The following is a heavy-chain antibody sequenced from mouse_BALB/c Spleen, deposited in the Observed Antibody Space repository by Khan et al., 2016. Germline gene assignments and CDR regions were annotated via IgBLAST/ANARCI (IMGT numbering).Heavy chain of an antibody. CDR2: INPSTGYT. Sequence: QVQLQQSGAELAKPGASVKMSCKASGYTFTSYWMHWVKQRPGQGLEWIGYINPSTGYTEYNQKFKDKATLTADKSSSTAYMQLSSLTSEDSAVYYCARSGLCYYFDYWGQGTTLTVSS. CDR1: GYTFTSYW. V-gene: IGHV1-7*01. J-gene: IGHJ2*01. CDR3: ARSGLCYYFDY.